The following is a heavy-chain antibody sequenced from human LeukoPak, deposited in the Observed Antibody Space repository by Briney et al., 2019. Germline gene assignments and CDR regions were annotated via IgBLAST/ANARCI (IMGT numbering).Heavy chain of an antibody. Sequence: GGSLRLSCAASGFTFDDYAMHWVRHAPGKGLEWVSLISGDGGSTYYADSVKGRLTISRDNSKNSLYLQMNSLRTEDTALYYCAKDTGGYFIEIDYWGQGTLVTVSS. J-gene: IGHJ4*02. CDR2: ISGDGGST. CDR1: GFTFDDYA. D-gene: IGHD3-22*01. V-gene: IGHV3-43*02. CDR3: AKDTGGYFIEIDY.